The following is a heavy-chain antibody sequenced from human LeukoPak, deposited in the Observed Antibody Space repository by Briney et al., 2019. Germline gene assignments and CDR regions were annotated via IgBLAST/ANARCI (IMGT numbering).Heavy chain of an antibody. CDR3: AKEIYGDSTGGRFHH. D-gene: IGHD4-17*01. Sequence: GGSLRLSCAASGFTFSSYAMSWVRQAPGKGLEWVSAISGSSGNTYYADSVKGRFTISRDNSKNTLYLQMNSLRAEDTAVYYCAKEIYGDSTGGRFHHWGQGTLVIVSS. CDR1: GFTFSSYA. V-gene: IGHV3-23*01. J-gene: IGHJ1*01. CDR2: ISGSSGNT.